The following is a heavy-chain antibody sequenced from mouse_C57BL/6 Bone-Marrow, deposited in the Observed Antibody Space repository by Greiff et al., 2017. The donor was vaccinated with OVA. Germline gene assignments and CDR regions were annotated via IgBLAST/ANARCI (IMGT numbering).Heavy chain of an antibody. V-gene: IGHV1-74*01. Sequence: VQLQQPGAELVKPGASVKVSCKASVYTFTSYWMNWVKQRPGKGLEWIGRIHPSDSDTNSNQKFKGKATLTVDKSSSTAYMQLSSLTSEVSAVYYCAIDYEFAYWGQGTLVTVSA. CDR3: AIDYEFAY. D-gene: IGHD1-1*01. J-gene: IGHJ3*01. CDR1: VYTFTSYW. CDR2: IHPSDSDT.